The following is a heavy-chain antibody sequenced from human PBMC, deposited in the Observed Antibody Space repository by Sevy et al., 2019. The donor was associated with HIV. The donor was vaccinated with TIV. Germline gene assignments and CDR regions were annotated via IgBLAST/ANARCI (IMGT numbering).Heavy chain of an antibody. CDR3: AKDYGSGDNRFDY. D-gene: IGHD3-10*01. CDR1: GFTFSSYG. J-gene: IGHJ4*02. CDR2: ISYDGSNK. Sequence: GGSLRLSCAASGFTFSSYGMHWVRQAPGKGLEWVAVISYDGSNKYYADSVKGRFTISRDNSKNTLYLQMNCLRAEDTAVYYCAKDYGSGDNRFDYWGQGTLVTVSS. V-gene: IGHV3-30*18.